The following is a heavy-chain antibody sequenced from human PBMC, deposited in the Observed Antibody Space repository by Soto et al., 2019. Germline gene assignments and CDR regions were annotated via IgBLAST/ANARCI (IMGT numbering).Heavy chain of an antibody. CDR1: GGTFSSYA. CDR3: VRDGYKSGGNWFDP. CDR2: IIPIFGTA. J-gene: IGHJ5*02. Sequence: ASVKVSCKASGGTFSSYAISWVRQAPGQGLGWMGGIIPIFGTANYAQKFQGRVTITADESTSTAYMELSSLRSEDTAVYYCVRDGYKSGGNWFDPWGQGTLVTVSS. D-gene: IGHD5-12*01. V-gene: IGHV1-69*13.